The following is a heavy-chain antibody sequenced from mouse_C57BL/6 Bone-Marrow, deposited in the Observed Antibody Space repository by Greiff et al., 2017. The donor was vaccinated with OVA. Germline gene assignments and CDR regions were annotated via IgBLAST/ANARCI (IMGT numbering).Heavy chain of an antibody. CDR1: GYTFTGYW. J-gene: IGHJ2*01. V-gene: IGHV1-9*01. Sequence: VQLQQSGAELMKPGASVKLSCKATGYTFTGYWIEWVKQRPGHGLAWIGEILPGSGSTNYNEKFKGKATFTADTSSKPAYLQLSSLTTEDSAIYYCALMTTDYFDYWGQGTTLTVSS. CDR3: ALMTTDYFDY. CDR2: ILPGSGST. D-gene: IGHD1-1*01.